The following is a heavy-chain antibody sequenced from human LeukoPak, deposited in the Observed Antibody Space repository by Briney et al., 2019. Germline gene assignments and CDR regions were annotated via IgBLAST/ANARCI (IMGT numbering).Heavy chain of an antibody. J-gene: IGHJ4*02. D-gene: IGHD1-14*01. Sequence: SETLSLTCTVSGGSISSYYWSWIRQPPEKGLEWIGYVYYSGSTKYNPSLKSRVTISVDTSKNQFSLKLSSVTAADTAVYYCARANPGPDYWGQGTLVTVSS. V-gene: IGHV4-59*01. CDR2: VYYSGST. CDR1: GGSISSYY. CDR3: ARANPGPDY.